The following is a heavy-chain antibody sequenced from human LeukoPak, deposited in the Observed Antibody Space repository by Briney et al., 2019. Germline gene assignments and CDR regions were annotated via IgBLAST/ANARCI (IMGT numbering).Heavy chain of an antibody. CDR1: GFTFSSHW. CDR3: ASEAHTPMGN. J-gene: IGHJ4*02. V-gene: IGHV3-74*01. Sequence: GGSLRLSCEASGFTFSSHWMHWVRQAPGKGLVWVSRINSDGRTTSYADSVKGRFTISRDNAKNTLYLQMNSLRADDTAVYYCASEAHTPMGNWGQGTLVTVSS. CDR2: INSDGRTT. D-gene: IGHD5-18*01.